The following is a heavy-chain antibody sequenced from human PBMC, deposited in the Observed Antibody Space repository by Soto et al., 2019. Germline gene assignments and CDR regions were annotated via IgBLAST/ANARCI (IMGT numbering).Heavy chain of an antibody. CDR1: GYIFNKYG. Sequence: QAQLVQSGGEVKRPGASVKVSCKASGYIFNKYGFNWVRQAPGQGLEWMGRISAFNGYTNFAQKFQGRVTLTTDTSTNTAYMELSILRSEDTAIYYCARGRGVVVPAGIPDAFDVWGQGTMVTVSS. D-gene: IGHD2-2*01. CDR2: ISAFNGYT. J-gene: IGHJ3*01. CDR3: ARGRGVVVPAGIPDAFDV. V-gene: IGHV1-18*01.